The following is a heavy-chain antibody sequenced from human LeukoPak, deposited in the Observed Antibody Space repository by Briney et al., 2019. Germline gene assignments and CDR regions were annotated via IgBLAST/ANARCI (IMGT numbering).Heavy chain of an antibody. CDR1: GYTFAGYY. D-gene: IGHD6-19*01. CDR3: ARDGAVAGTSQNY. CDR2: INPNSGGT. V-gene: IGHV1-2*06. Sequence: ASVKVSCKAPGYTFAGYYMHWVRQAPGQGHEWMGRINPNSGGTNYAQKFQGRVTMTRDTSISTAYMELSRLRSDDTAVYYCARDGAVAGTSQNYWGQGTLVTVSS. J-gene: IGHJ4*02.